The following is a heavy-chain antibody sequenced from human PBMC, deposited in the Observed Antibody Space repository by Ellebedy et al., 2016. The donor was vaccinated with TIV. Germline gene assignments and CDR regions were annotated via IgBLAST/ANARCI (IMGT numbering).Heavy chain of an antibody. Sequence: GESLKISXAASGFTFSSYSMNWVRQAPGKGLEWVSYISSSSSTIYYADSVKGRFTISRDNAKNSLYLQMNSLRDEDTAVYYCARDGQWLPPTEYFQHWGQGTLVTVSS. V-gene: IGHV3-48*02. CDR3: ARDGQWLPPTEYFQH. CDR1: GFTFSSYS. J-gene: IGHJ1*01. D-gene: IGHD6-19*01. CDR2: ISSSSSTI.